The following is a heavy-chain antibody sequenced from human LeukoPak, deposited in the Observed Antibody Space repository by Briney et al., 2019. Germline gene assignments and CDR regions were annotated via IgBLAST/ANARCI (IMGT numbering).Heavy chain of an antibody. CDR2: IYPGDSDT. V-gene: IGHV5-51*01. CDR1: GYIFTSYW. Sequence: HGESLKISCKGSGYIFTSYWIGWVRQMPGKGLEWMGIIYPGDSDTRYSPSFQGQVTISADKSISTAYLQWSSLKASDTAMYYCARHGASGGLVPDYYYGMDVWGQGTTVTVSS. CDR3: ARHGASGGLVPDYYYGMDV. D-gene: IGHD3/OR15-3a*01. J-gene: IGHJ6*02.